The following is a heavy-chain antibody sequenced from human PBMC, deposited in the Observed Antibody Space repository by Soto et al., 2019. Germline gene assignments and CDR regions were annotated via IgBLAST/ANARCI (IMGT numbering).Heavy chain of an antibody. J-gene: IGHJ4*02. Sequence: SETLSLTCAVSGDSVSNENYYWSWIRQPPGKGLEWIGYIYYSGTTNYNSYLKSRLTLSVDMSKNQFSLRLTSVTAADTAVYFCARSQRGRTAFTFDYWGQGALVTVSS. CDR2: IYYSGTT. V-gene: IGHV4-61*01. D-gene: IGHD3-16*01. CDR1: GDSVSNENYY. CDR3: ARSQRGRTAFTFDY.